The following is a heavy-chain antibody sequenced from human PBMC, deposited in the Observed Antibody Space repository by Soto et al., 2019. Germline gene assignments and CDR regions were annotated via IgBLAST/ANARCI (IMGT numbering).Heavy chain of an antibody. J-gene: IGHJ4*02. CDR2: IRTKPEGETT. D-gene: IGHD1-26*01. CDR3: TTGSVEGY. Sequence: EVQLLESGGGLVKPGGSLRLSCAASGFSFSSAWMNWVRQAPGKGLEWGGRIRTKPEGETTDYPAPVKGRFTISRDDSKTALYLQMTSLKIEDTAVYYCTTGSVEGYWGQGTLVTVSS. V-gene: IGHV3-15*07. CDR1: GFSFSSAW.